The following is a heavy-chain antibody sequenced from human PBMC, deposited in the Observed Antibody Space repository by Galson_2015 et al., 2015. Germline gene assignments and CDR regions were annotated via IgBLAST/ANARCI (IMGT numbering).Heavy chain of an antibody. V-gene: IGHV3-21*01. CDR2: ISSSSTYI. Sequence: SLRLSCAASGFIFSSYSMNWVRQAPGKGLEWVSSISSSSTYIYYADSVKGRFTISRDHAKNSLFLQMNSLRAEDTAVYYCARDGPIVGANGFDLWGQGTTVTVSS. D-gene: IGHD1-26*01. J-gene: IGHJ3*01. CDR1: GFIFSSYS. CDR3: ARDGPIVGANGFDL.